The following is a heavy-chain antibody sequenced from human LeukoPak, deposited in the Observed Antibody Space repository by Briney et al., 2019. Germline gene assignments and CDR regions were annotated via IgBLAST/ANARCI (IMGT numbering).Heavy chain of an antibody. CDR2: IRGKTYGGAT. V-gene: IGHV3-49*04. D-gene: IGHD5-24*01. CDR3: TRRLQAYYFDY. CDR1: GFTFGDYA. Sequence: PRRSLRLSCTAPGFTFGDYAMSWGRQAPGKGLEWVGFIRGKTYGGATEYAASVKGRFTISRDDSKSIAYLQMNSLKTEDTAVYYCTRRLQAYYFDYWGQGALVTVSS. J-gene: IGHJ4*02.